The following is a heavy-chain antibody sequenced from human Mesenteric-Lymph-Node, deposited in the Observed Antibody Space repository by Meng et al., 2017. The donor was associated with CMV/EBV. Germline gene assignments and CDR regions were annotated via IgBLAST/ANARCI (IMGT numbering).Heavy chain of an antibody. J-gene: IGHJ5*02. CDR1: GGSISSYY. Sequence: SETLSLTCTVSGGSISSYYWSWIRQPPGKGLEWIGYIYYSGSTNYNPSLKSRVTISVDTSKNQFSLKLSSVTAADTAVYYCARFRDFWSGFMWFDPWGQGTLVTVSS. CDR3: ARFRDFWSGFMWFDP. V-gene: IGHV4-59*01. D-gene: IGHD3-3*01. CDR2: IYYSGST.